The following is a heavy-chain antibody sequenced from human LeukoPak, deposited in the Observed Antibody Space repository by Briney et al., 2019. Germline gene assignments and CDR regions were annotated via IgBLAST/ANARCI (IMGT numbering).Heavy chain of an antibody. CDR3: ARVGGSWYMDH. CDR1: GFTFSSYA. Sequence: AGSLRLSCAASGFTFSSYAVSWVRQAPGKGLQWVSALSGSGDRTYYADCGKGRFTISRDNSKNTLFMQMNRLRAEDTAVYYCARVGGSWYMDHWGQGTLVTVSS. J-gene: IGHJ4*02. CDR2: LSGSGDRT. D-gene: IGHD6-13*01. V-gene: IGHV3-23*01.